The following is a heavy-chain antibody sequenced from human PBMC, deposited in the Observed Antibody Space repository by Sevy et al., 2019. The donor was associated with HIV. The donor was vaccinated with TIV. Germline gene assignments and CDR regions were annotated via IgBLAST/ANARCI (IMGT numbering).Heavy chain of an antibody. CDR3: ARGPPRYYYYGLDV. J-gene: IGHJ6*02. Sequence: ASVMVSCKASGYTFSRYGITWVRQAPGQGLEWMGWISTHDAITDYAQKLQGRATMTTDTSTSTAYMELRSLRSDDTAVYYCARGPPRYYYYGLDVWGQGTTVTVSS. V-gene: IGHV1-18*01. CDR1: GYTFSRYG. CDR2: ISTHDAIT.